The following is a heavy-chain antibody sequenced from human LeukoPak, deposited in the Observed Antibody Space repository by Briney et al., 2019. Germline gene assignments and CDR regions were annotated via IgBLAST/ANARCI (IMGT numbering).Heavy chain of an antibody. D-gene: IGHD3-3*01. CDR1: GFTVSSNY. CDR2: IYSGGST. V-gene: IGHV3-53*01. CDR3: ARDDHYDFWSGYEDAFDI. J-gene: IGHJ3*02. Sequence: GGSLRLSCAASGFTVSSNYMSWVRQAPGKGLEWVSVIYSGGSTYYADSVKGRFTISRDNAKNSLYLQMNSLRAEDTAVYYCARDDHYDFWSGYEDAFDIWGQGTMVTVSS.